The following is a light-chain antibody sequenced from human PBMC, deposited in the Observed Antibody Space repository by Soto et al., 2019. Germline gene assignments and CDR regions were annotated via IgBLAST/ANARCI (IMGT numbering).Light chain of an antibody. CDR3: QQYYSYPWT. V-gene: IGKV1-5*03. J-gene: IGKJ1*01. CDR1: QSISSW. Sequence: DIQMTQSPSTLSASVGDRVTITCRASQSISSWLAWYQQKPGKVPNLLIYKASRLESGFPSRFSGSGSGTESTLTISSLQPDDFATYSCQQYYSYPWTFGQGTNVEIK. CDR2: KAS.